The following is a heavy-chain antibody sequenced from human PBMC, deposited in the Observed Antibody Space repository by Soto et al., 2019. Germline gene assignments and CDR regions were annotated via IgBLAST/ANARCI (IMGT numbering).Heavy chain of an antibody. CDR3: AKGDYYGSGNYYYGMDV. CDR1: GFTFSSYG. CDR2: ISYDGSNK. Sequence: GGSLRLSCAASGFTFSSYGMHWVRQAPGKGLEWVAVISYDGSNKYYADSVKGRFTISRDNSKNTLYLQMNSLRAEDTAVYYCAKGDYYGSGNYYYGMDVWGQGTTVTVSS. D-gene: IGHD3-10*01. J-gene: IGHJ6*02. V-gene: IGHV3-30*18.